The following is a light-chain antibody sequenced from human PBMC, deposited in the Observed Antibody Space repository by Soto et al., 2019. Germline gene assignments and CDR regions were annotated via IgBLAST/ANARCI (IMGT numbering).Light chain of an antibody. V-gene: IGKV3-15*01. Sequence: EIVMTHSPATLSVSPGETATLSCRSSQSVAGNLAWYQQKPGQPPRLLIYGVSTRATGVPARFSGSGSETDFSLTISSLQIEDFALYYCQQSNNWPPLTFGGGTKVEIK. J-gene: IGKJ4*01. CDR3: QQSNNWPPLT. CDR1: QSVAGN. CDR2: GVS.